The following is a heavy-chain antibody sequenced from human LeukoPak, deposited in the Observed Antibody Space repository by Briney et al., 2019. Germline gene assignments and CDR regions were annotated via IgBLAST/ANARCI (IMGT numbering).Heavy chain of an antibody. D-gene: IGHD3-9*01. CDR2: INPNNGGT. CDR1: GYTFTGYY. J-gene: IGHJ4*02. Sequence: APVKVSCKASGYTFTGYYMHWVRQAPAQGLERMGWINPNNGGTNYAQKFEGRVTMTRDTSISTAYMELSRLRSDDTAVYYCARDIRGRLRYFDWLPPFDYWGQGTLVTVSS. CDR3: ARDIRGRLRYFDWLPPFDY. V-gene: IGHV1-2*02.